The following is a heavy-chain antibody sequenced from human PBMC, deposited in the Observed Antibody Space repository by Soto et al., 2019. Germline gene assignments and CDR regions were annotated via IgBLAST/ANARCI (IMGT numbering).Heavy chain of an antibody. CDR3: AKVPRAPIAARPQTPYYYYYGMDV. Sequence: GGSLRLSCAASGFTFSSYAMSWVRQAPGKGLEWVSAISGSGGSTYYADSVKGRFTISRDNSENTLYLQMNSLRAEDTAVYYCAKVPRAPIAARPQTPYYYYYGMDVWGQGTTVTVSS. CDR1: GFTFSSYA. CDR2: ISGSGGST. J-gene: IGHJ6*02. D-gene: IGHD6-6*01. V-gene: IGHV3-23*01.